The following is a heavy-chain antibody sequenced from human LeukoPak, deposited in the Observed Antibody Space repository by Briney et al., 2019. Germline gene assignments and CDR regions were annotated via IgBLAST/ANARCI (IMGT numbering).Heavy chain of an antibody. CDR2: IYHSGST. CDR3: ARRPGGVYWYFDL. D-gene: IGHD3-16*01. V-gene: IGHV4-30-2*01. Sequence: SETLSLTCTVSGGSISSGGYYWSWIRQPPGKGLEWIGYIYHSGSTYYNPSLKSRVTISVDRSKNQFSLKLSSVTAADTAVYYCARRPGGVYWYFDLWGRGTLVTVSS. CDR1: GGSISSGGYY. J-gene: IGHJ2*01.